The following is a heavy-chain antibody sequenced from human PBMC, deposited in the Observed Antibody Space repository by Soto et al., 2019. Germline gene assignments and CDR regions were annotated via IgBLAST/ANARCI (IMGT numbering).Heavy chain of an antibody. J-gene: IGHJ3*02. D-gene: IGHD2-8*01. CDR1: GYTFTGYY. CDR2: INPNSGGT. Sequence: GASVKVSCKASGYTFTGYYMHWVRQAPGQGLEWMGWINPNSGGTNYAQKFQGRVTMTRDTSISTAYMELSRLRSDDTAVYYCARYCTNGVCYRDAFDIWGQGTMVTVSS. V-gene: IGHV1-2*02. CDR3: ARYCTNGVCYRDAFDI.